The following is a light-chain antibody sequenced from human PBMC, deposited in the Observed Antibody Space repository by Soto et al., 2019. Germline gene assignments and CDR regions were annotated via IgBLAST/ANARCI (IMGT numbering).Light chain of an antibody. CDR1: HSVSSSY. Sequence: EIVLTQSPGTLSLSPGERATLSCRASHSVSSSYLAWYQQKPGQAPRLLIYGASSRATGIPDRFSGSGSGTDFTLTISRLEPEDCAVYYCQQYGSSPPIIFGQGTRLAIK. J-gene: IGKJ5*01. CDR3: QQYGSSPPII. CDR2: GAS. V-gene: IGKV3-20*01.